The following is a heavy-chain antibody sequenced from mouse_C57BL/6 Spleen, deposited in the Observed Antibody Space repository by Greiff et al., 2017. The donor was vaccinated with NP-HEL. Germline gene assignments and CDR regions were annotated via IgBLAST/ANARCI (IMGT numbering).Heavy chain of an antibody. J-gene: IGHJ4*01. V-gene: IGHV1-34*01. D-gene: IGHD2-3*01. CDR1: GYTFTDYY. CDR3: ARGGYDGYYDAMDY. Sequence: EVQLQQSGPELVKPGASVKMSCKASGYTFTDYYMHWVKQSHGKSLEWIGYIYPNNGGNGYNQKFKGKATLTVEKSSSTAYMELRSLTSEDSAVYYCARGGYDGYYDAMDYWGQGTSVTVSS. CDR2: IYPNNGGN.